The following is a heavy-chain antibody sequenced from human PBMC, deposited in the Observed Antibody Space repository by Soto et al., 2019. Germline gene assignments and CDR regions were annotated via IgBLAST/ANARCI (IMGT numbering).Heavy chain of an antibody. D-gene: IGHD5-18*01. CDR1: GFTFSSYG. J-gene: IGHJ4*02. CDR3: ANDAGDVHPDTAMVEIDY. Sequence: QVQLVESGGGVVQPGRSLRLSCAASGFTFSSYGMHWVRQAPGKGLEWVAVISYDGSNKYYADSVKGRFTISRDNSKNTLYLQMNSLRAEDTAVYYCANDAGDVHPDTAMVEIDYWGQGTLVTVSS. V-gene: IGHV3-30*18. CDR2: ISYDGSNK.